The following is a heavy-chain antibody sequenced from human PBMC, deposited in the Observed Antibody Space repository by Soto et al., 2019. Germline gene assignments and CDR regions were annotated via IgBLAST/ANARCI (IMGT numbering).Heavy chain of an antibody. V-gene: IGHV3-21*01. CDR1: GFTFSSYS. Sequence: GESLKISCAASGFTFSSYSMNWVRQAPGKGLEWVSSISSSSSYIYYADSVKGRFTISRDNAKNSLYLQMNSLRAEDTAVYYCAVGYCSGGSCPEALFDYWGQGTLVTVSS. CDR2: ISSSSSYI. J-gene: IGHJ4*02. D-gene: IGHD2-15*01. CDR3: AVGYCSGGSCPEALFDY.